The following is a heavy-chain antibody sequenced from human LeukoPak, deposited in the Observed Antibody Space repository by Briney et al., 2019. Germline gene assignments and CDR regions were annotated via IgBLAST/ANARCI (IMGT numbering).Heavy chain of an antibody. J-gene: IGHJ2*01. CDR2: IWYDGSNK. V-gene: IGHV3-33*01. D-gene: IGHD6-13*01. Sequence: GRSLRLSCAASGFTFSSYGMHWVRQAPGKGLEWVAVIWYDGSNKYYADSVKGRFTISRDNSKNTLYLQMNSLRAEDTAVYYCARVIVVGSSSWYRGGYFDLWGRGTLVTVSS. CDR1: GFTFSSYG. CDR3: ARVIVVGSSSWYRGGYFDL.